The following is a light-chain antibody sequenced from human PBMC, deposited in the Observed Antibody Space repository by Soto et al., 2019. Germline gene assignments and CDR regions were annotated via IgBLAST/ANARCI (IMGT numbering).Light chain of an antibody. CDR1: QSISSW. V-gene: IGKV1-5*03. CDR2: KAS. CDR3: QHYNSYSEA. J-gene: IGKJ1*01. Sequence: DVQIPQSPPTLSASVGSRLTITCRASQSISSWLAWYQQKPGKAPKLLIYKASTLKSGVPSRFSGSGSGTEFTLTISSLQPDDFATYYCQHYNSYSEAFGQGTKVDIK.